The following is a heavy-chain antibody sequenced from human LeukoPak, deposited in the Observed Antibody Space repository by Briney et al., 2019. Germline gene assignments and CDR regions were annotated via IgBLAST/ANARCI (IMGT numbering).Heavy chain of an antibody. CDR3: AKDVVGAINYFDY. V-gene: IGHV3-23*01. CDR2: ISGSGGRT. D-gene: IGHD1-26*01. Sequence: PGGSLRLSCAASGFTFSSYAMSWVRQAPGKGLEWVSAISGSGGRTYYADSVKGRFTISRDNSKNTLYLQMNSLRAEDTAVYYCAKDVVGAINYFDYWGQETLVTVSS. J-gene: IGHJ4*02. CDR1: GFTFSSYA.